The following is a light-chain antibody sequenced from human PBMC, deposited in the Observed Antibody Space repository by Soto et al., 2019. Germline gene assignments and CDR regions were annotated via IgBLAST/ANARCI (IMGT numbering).Light chain of an antibody. CDR3: LHRSDWRT. CDR1: QTVNNN. Sequence: IVFTQSPCTLSLAPGERSTLSCRASQTVNNNVAWHQQKDGQVPRLLIYDASNRATGIPARFSGSGFGTDFTLTISRLEPEDFAVYYCLHRSDWRTFGRGTKVDIK. V-gene: IGKV3-11*01. CDR2: DAS. J-gene: IGKJ1*01.